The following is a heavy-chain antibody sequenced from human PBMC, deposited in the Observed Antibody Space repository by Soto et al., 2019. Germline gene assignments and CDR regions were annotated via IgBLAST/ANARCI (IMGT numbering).Heavy chain of an antibody. V-gene: IGHV3-64*01. CDR2: ISSNGGST. J-gene: IGHJ4*02. CDR3: ARGSTVTTIDFDY. Sequence: GGSLRLSCAASGFTFSSYAMHWVRQAPGKGLEYVSAISSNGGSTYYANSVKGRFTISRDNSKNTLYLQMGSLRAEDMAVYYCARGSTVTTIDFDYWGQGTLVTVSS. D-gene: IGHD4-17*01. CDR1: GFTFSSYA.